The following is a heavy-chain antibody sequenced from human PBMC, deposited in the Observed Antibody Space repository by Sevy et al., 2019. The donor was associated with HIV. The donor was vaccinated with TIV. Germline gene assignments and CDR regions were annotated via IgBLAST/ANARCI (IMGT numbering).Heavy chain of an antibody. CDR2: VYYTGST. CDR1: RGSISAYY. Sequence: SETLSLTCTVSRGSISAYYWSWIRQPPGKALEYIGYVYYTGSTNYNPSLKSRVTISVDTSKNEFSLKLTSVTAADTAVYYCARDPPVLSGDNSLNWFDPWGQGTLVTVSS. D-gene: IGHD5-12*01. V-gene: IGHV4-59*01. J-gene: IGHJ5*02. CDR3: ARDPPVLSGDNSLNWFDP.